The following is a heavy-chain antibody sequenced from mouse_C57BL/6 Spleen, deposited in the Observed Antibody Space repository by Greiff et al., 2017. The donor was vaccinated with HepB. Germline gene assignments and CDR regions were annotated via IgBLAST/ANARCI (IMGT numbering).Heavy chain of an antibody. V-gene: IGHV14-1*01. Sequence: VQLQQSGAELVRPGASVKLSCTASGFNIKDYYMHWVKQRPEQGLEWIGRIDPEDGDTEYAPKFQGKATMTADTSSNTAYLQLSSLTSEDTAVYYCTLDSSGSYYYAMDYWGQGTSVTVSS. CDR2: IDPEDGDT. D-gene: IGHD3-2*02. CDR3: TLDSSGSYYYAMDY. CDR1: GFNIKDYY. J-gene: IGHJ4*01.